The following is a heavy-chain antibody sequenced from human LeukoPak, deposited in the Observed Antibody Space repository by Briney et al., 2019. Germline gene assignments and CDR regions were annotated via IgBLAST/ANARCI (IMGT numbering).Heavy chain of an antibody. Sequence: GGSLRLSCAASGFTFSSYGMHWVRQAPGKGLEWVAFIRYDGSNKYYADSVKGRFTISRDNSKNTLYLQMNSLRAEDTAVYYCATTPPHMYYDSSGTFDYWGQGTLVTVSS. CDR1: GFTFSSYG. CDR2: IRYDGSNK. CDR3: ATTPPHMYYDSSGTFDY. V-gene: IGHV3-30*02. J-gene: IGHJ4*02. D-gene: IGHD3-22*01.